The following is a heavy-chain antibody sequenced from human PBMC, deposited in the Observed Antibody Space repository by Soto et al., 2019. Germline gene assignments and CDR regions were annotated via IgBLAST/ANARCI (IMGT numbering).Heavy chain of an antibody. CDR3: VSGYYPFDY. D-gene: IGHD3-3*01. J-gene: IGHJ4*02. CDR1: GGSLCSSDYY. CDR2: IYYSGSA. V-gene: IGHV4-39*01. Sequence: SETLSLTWTVSGGSLCSSDYYWGWIRQPPGKGLEWIGNIYYSGSASYNPSLKSRVTISVDTSKNQVSLKLSSVTAADTAVYICVSGYYPFDYWGQGTLVTVSS.